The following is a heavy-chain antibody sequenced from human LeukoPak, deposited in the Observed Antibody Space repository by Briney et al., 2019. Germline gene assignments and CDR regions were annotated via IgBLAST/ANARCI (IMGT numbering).Heavy chain of an antibody. J-gene: IGHJ5*02. D-gene: IGHD1-7*01. V-gene: IGHV1-69*13. Sequence: ASVKVSCKASGGTFSSYAISWVRQAPGQGLEWMGGIIPIFGTANYAQKFQGRVTITADESTSTAYMELSSLRSEDTAVYYCASSGNYLDRLPFDPWGQGTLVTVSS. CDR1: GGTFSSYA. CDR3: ASSGNYLDRLPFDP. CDR2: IIPIFGTA.